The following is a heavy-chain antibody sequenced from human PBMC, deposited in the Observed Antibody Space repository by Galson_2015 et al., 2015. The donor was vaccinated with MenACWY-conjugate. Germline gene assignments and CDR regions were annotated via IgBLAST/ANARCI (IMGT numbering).Heavy chain of an antibody. CDR3: ARTPRSYSGYTFEK. J-gene: IGHJ4*02. V-gene: IGHV3-11*06. Sequence: SLRLSCAASGFTFSDYHMSWIRQAPGKGLEWVAYISSGHIYSNHAASVKGRFTISRDNAKNSLFLQMNSLRAEDTAVYFCARTPRSYSGYTFEKWGQGTLVTVSS. CDR1: GFTFSDYH. D-gene: IGHD5-12*01. CDR2: ISSGHIYS.